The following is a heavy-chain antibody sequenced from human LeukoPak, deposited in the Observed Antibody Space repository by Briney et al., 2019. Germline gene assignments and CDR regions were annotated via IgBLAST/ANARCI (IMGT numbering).Heavy chain of an antibody. V-gene: IGHV1-69*05. D-gene: IGHD3-22*01. Sequence: SVKVSCKASGGTFSGYAISWVRQAPGQGLEWMGRIIPIFGTANYAQKFQGRVTISTDESTSTAYMELSSLRFEDTAVYYCATRYYYDSSGYYLYWGQGTLVTVSS. CDR1: GGTFSGYA. CDR2: IIPIFGTA. CDR3: ATRYYYDSSGYYLY. J-gene: IGHJ4*02.